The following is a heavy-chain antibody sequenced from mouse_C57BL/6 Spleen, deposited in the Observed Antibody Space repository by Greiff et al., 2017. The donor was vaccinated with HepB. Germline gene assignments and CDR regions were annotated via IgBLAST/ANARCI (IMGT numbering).Heavy chain of an antibody. CDR3: ARGGDGYCLDY. CDR1: GYSITSGYY. CDR2: ISYDGSN. J-gene: IGHJ2*01. V-gene: IGHV3-6*01. D-gene: IGHD2-3*01. Sequence: EVKLVESGPGLVKPSQSLSLTCSVTGYSITSGYYWNWIRQFPGNKLEWMGYISYDGSNNYNPSLKNRISITRDTSKNQFFLKLNSVTTEDTATYYCARGGDGYCLDYWGQGTTLTVSS.